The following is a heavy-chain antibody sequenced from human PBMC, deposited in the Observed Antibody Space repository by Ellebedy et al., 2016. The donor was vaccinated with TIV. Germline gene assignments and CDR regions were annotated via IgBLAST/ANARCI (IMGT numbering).Heavy chain of an antibody. CDR2: IIPIFGTA. V-gene: IGHV1-69*13. Sequence: SVKVSXKASGGTFSSYAISWVRQAPGQGLEWMGGIIPIFGTANYAQKFQGRVTITADESTSTAYMELSSLRSEDTAVYYCATVYWSGYVYFDYWGQGTLVTVSS. CDR1: GGTFSSYA. D-gene: IGHD5-12*01. CDR3: ATVYWSGYVYFDY. J-gene: IGHJ4*02.